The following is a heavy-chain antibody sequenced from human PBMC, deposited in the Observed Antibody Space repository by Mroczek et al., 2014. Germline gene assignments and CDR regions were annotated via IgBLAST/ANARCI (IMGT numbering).Heavy chain of an antibody. CDR2: INHSGST. CDR3: ARGRAVAGTFDY. V-gene: IGHV4-34*01. D-gene: IGHD6-19*01. J-gene: IGHJ4*02. Sequence: QVQLQQWGAGLLKPSETLSLTCAVYGGSFSGYYWSWIRQPPGKGLEWIGEINHSGSTNYNPSLKSRVTISVDTSKNQFSLKLSSVTAADTAVYYCARGRAVAGTFDYWGQGTLVTVSS. CDR1: GGSFSGYY.